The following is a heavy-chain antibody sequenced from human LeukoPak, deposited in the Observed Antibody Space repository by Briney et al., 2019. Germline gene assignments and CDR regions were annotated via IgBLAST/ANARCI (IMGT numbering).Heavy chain of an antibody. CDR3: ARDSKYYYDSAGSRFDP. CDR1: GGTFSSYA. D-gene: IGHD3-22*01. Sequence: ASVKVSCKASGGTFSSYAISWVRQAPGQGLEWVGWISAYNGNTNYAQKLQGRVTMTTDTSTTTAYMELRSLRSDDTAVYYCARDSKYYYDSAGSRFDPWGQGTLVTVSS. CDR2: ISAYNGNT. J-gene: IGHJ5*02. V-gene: IGHV1-18*01.